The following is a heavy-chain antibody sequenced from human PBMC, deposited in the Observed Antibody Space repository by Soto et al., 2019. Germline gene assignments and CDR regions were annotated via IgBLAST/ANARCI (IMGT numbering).Heavy chain of an antibody. D-gene: IGHD3-22*01. J-gene: IGHJ3*02. V-gene: IGHV6-1*01. CDR1: GDSVSSNSSG. CDR3: ARDRYYYDSSGPLNDAFDI. CDR2: TYYRSKSYN. Sequence: SQTRSLTFAISGDSVSSNSSGWNCISQSPSRGLEWLGRTYYRSKSYNDYAVSVKSRITINPDTSKNQFSLQLNSVTPEDTAVYYCARDRYYYDSSGPLNDAFDIWGQGTMVTVSS.